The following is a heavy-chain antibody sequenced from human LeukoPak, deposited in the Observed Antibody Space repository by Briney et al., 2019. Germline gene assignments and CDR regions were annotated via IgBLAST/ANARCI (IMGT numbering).Heavy chain of an antibody. CDR3: ARGPALDPSYLDL. CDR2: IADSGIDREYADSVKDDDGVNK. V-gene: IGHV3-30*03. J-gene: IGHJ4*02. Sequence: GGSLRLSCAASGFIFRNTALHWVRQAPGKGVEWVAVIADSGIDREYADSVKDDDGVNKEYADSVKGRFTISRDTSRNTLFLELNRLRLEDTALYFCARGPALDPSYLDLWGQGTPVTVS. CDR1: GFIFRNTA. D-gene: IGHD3/OR15-3a*01.